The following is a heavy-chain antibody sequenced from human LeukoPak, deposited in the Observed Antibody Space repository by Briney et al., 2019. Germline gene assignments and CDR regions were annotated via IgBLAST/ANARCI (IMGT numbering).Heavy chain of an antibody. CDR1: GFTFCKYS. CDR2: IKQDGSEK. D-gene: IGHD3-16*02. V-gene: IGHV3-7*01. CDR3: ASHNSRFGELSSLDY. Sequence: PGGSLRLSCAASGFTFCKYSMTWGRQAPGKGLEWVANIKQDGSEKYYVDSVKGRFTISRYNAKNSLYLQMNSLRAEDTALYYCASHNSRFGELSSLDYWGQGTLVTVSS. J-gene: IGHJ4*02.